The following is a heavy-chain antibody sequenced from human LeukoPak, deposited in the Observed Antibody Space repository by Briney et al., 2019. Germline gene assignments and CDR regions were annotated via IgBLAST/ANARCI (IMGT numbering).Heavy chain of an antibody. D-gene: IGHD4-17*01. Sequence: PXGSLRLSCAASGFTFSSYAMSWVRQAPGKGLEWVSAISGSGGNTDYADSVKGRFTISRDNSKNTLYLQMNSLRAEDTAIHYCARVYGDYDDAFDIWGQGTMVTVSS. J-gene: IGHJ3*02. V-gene: IGHV3-23*01. CDR2: ISGSGGNT. CDR1: GFTFSSYA. CDR3: ARVYGDYDDAFDI.